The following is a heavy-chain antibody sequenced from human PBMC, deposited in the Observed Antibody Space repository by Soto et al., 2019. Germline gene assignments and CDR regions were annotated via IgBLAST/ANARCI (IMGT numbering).Heavy chain of an antibody. J-gene: IGHJ6*02. Sequence: GGSLRLSCAGSGFAFSSYEMTWVRQAPGKGLEWVSDIDKYGNKIYYVDSVKGRFTISRDNARNSLFLQMHSLRADDTALYYCARIPRTFDFYGLDVWGQGTTVTVSS. CDR1: GFAFSSYE. CDR3: ARIPRTFDFYGLDV. V-gene: IGHV3-48*03. D-gene: IGHD3-3*01. CDR2: IDKYGNKI.